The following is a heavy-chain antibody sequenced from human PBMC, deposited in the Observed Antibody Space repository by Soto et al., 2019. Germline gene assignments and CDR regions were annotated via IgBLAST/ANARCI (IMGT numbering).Heavy chain of an antibody. Sequence: EVQLVESGGGLVQPGGSLRLSCVASGFTFSNYWMFWVRQAPGKGLVWVSHLNGDGSSIRYADSVRCRFTISRDNAKNTVYLQMNSLRAEDTAMYYCARAGIAPGAPNYWGQGTLVTVSS. CDR2: LNGDGSSI. J-gene: IGHJ4*02. CDR3: ARAGIAPGAPNY. CDR1: GFTFSNYW. D-gene: IGHD6-13*01. V-gene: IGHV3-74*01.